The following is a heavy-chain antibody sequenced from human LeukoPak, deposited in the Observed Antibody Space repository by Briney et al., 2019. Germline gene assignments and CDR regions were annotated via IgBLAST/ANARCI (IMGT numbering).Heavy chain of an antibody. CDR3: AREILGSWYKNWFDP. V-gene: IGHV1-2*06. CDR1: GYTFTGYY. J-gene: IGHJ5*02. CDR2: INPNSGGT. D-gene: IGHD6-13*01. Sequence: PLASVKVSCKASGYTFTGYYMHWVRQAPGQGLEWMGRINPNSGGTNYAQKFQGRVTMTRDTSISTAYMELSRLRSDDTAVYYCAREILGSWYKNWFDPWGQGTLVTVSS.